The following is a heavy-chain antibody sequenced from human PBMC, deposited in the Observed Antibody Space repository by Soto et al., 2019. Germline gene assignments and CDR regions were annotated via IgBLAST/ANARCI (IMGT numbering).Heavy chain of an antibody. CDR2: IYPGDSDT. D-gene: IGHD2-2*01. V-gene: IGHV5-51*01. J-gene: IGHJ6*02. CDR3: ARHYCSSSSCYPVYYYYYGMDV. CDR1: GYSFTSYW. Sequence: GESLKISCKGSGYSFTSYWIGWVRQMPGKGLEWMGIIYPGDSDTRYSPSFQGQVTISADKSISTAYLQWSSLKASDTAMYYCARHYCSSSSCYPVYYYYYGMDVWGQGTTVTVS.